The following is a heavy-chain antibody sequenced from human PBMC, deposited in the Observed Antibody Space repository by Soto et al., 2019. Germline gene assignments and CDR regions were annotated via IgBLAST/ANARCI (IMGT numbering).Heavy chain of an antibody. CDR3: SRGDREDTAVVIGARSGEYGMDV. CDR1: GFTFSIYA. J-gene: IGHJ6*02. D-gene: IGHD2-15*01. Sequence: QVQLVESGGGVVQPGRSLRLSCAASGFTFSIYAMHWVRQAPGKGLEWVAVISYDGARKAYANSVKGRFTISRDTSKNTLYLQMNSLRVEDTAAYYCSRGDREDTAVVIGARSGEYGMDVWGRWTTVTVSS. CDR2: ISYDGARK. V-gene: IGHV3-30-3*01.